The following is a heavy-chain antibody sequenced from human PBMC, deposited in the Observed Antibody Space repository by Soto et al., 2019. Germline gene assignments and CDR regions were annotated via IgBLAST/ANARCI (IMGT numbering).Heavy chain of an antibody. CDR1: GFTFSSSG. J-gene: IGHJ6*02. D-gene: IGHD4-4*01. V-gene: IGHV3-33*01. CDR2: IWYDGSNK. CDR3: ARDRGNYDYYYYSGMDV. Sequence: QVQLVESGGGVVQPGRSLRLSCAASGFTFSSSGMDWVRQAPGYGLEWVAVIWYDGSNKYYADSVKGRFTISRDISKSTLYLQMNSLRAEDTAVYYCARDRGNYDYYYYSGMDVWGQGTTLTVSS.